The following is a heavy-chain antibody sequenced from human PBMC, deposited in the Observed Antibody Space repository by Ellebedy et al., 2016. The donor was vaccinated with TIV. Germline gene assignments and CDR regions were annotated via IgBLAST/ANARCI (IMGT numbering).Heavy chain of an antibody. D-gene: IGHD3-16*01. J-gene: IGHJ6*02. V-gene: IGHV2-5*02. CDR1: GFSLDSTSEA. CDR2: IYWDDDK. Sequence: SGPTLVKPTQTLTLTCTFSGFSLDSTSEAVGWFRQPPGKALEWLAIIYWDDDKRYSPSLKNRLTITRDTSRNQVLLSLASVDPLDTATYFCVRGVDSHYFYGMDVWGQGTTVTVS. CDR3: VRGVDSHYFYGMDV.